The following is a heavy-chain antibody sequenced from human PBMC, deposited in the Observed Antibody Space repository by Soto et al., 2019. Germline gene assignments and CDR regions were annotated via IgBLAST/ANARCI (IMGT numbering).Heavy chain of an antibody. CDR1: GYTFTIYW. D-gene: IGHD2-8*02. CDR2: IDPDDSYI. CDR3: ARHTELVGPHYFDY. V-gene: IGHV5-10-1*01. J-gene: IGHJ4*02. Sequence: GESLKISCKGSGYTFTIYWISWVLQMPGKGLEWMGRIDPDDSYINYRQSSQGHVTISVDKSTNTAYLQWSSLRASDTAMYYCARHTELVGPHYFDYWGQGTLVTVSS.